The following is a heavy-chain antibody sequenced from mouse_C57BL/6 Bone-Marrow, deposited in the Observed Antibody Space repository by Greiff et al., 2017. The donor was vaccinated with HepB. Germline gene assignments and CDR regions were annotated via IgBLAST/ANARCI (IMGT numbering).Heavy chain of an antibody. CDR3: ARHRYYGSSLDY. V-gene: IGHV5-6*01. CDR2: ISSGGSYT. Sequence: EVKLMESGGDLVKPGGSLKLSCAASGFTFSSYGMSWVRQTPDKRLEWVATISSGGSYTYYPDSVKGRFTISRDNAKNTLYLQMSSLKSEDTAMYYCARHRYYGSSLDYWGQGTTLTVSS. CDR1: GFTFSSYG. J-gene: IGHJ2*01. D-gene: IGHD1-1*01.